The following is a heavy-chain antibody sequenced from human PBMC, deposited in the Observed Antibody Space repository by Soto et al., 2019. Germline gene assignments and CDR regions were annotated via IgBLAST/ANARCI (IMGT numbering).Heavy chain of an antibody. D-gene: IGHD6-19*01. CDR1: GFTFSIYS. V-gene: IGHV3-21*01. Sequence: PXGSLRLSCAASGFTFSIYSMNWVRLALGNVLESVSSISSSSSYIYYADSVKGRFTISRDNAKNSLYLQMNSLRAEDTAVYYCARDRADGWLVWSEYSSYDYGMDVWGQGTTVNVCS. CDR3: ARDRADGWLVWSEYSSYDYGMDV. J-gene: IGHJ6*02. CDR2: ISSSSSYI.